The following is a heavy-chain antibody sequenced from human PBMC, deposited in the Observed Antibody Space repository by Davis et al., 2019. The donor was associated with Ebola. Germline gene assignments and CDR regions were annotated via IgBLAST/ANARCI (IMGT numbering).Heavy chain of an antibody. V-gene: IGHV3-33*01. Sequence: PGGSLNLSCAASGFTFSSYAMPGFRQAPGKGLEWVPVIWYNGSNKYYADSVKGRFTISRDNSKNTLYLQMNSLRAEDTAVYYCARDLGRNQSKYRNFGYWGQGTLVTVSS. J-gene: IGHJ4*02. D-gene: IGHD2/OR15-2a*01. CDR3: ARDLGRNQSKYRNFGY. CDR2: IWYNGSNK. CDR1: GFTFSSYA.